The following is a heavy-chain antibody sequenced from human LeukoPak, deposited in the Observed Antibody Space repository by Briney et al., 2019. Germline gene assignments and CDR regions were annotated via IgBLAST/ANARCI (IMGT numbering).Heavy chain of an antibody. V-gene: IGHV1-2*02. CDR2: INPNSGGT. Sequence: GASVKVSCKASGYTFTSYDINWVRQAPGQGLEWMGWINPNSGGTNYAQKFQGRVTMTRDTSISTAYMEPSRLRSDDTAVYYCAREILPPERYFDWLPDYYYYYGMDVWGQGTTVTVSS. CDR1: GYTFTSYD. D-gene: IGHD3-9*01. J-gene: IGHJ6*02. CDR3: AREILPPERYFDWLPDYYYYYGMDV.